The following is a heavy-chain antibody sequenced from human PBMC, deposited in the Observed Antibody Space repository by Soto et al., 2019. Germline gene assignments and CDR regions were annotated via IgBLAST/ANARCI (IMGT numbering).Heavy chain of an antibody. CDR2: IFPGDSDT. J-gene: IGHJ6*02. Sequence: GASLKISCKGSGYTFTNHWIDWVRQIPGKGLEWMGIIFPGDSDTRYSPSFEGQATISADKSISTAYLHFSSLKASDSAIYYCARRDSSSYFYGMDVWGQGTTVTVSS. CDR1: GYTFTNHW. CDR3: ARRDSSSYFYGMDV. D-gene: IGHD3-22*01. V-gene: IGHV5-51*01.